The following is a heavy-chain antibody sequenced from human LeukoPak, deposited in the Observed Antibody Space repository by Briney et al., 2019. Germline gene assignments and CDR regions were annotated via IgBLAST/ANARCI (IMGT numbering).Heavy chain of an antibody. V-gene: IGHV1-24*01. CDR1: GYTLTELS. CDR3: ATDHIAVAGNTDY. D-gene: IGHD6-19*01. CDR2: FDPEDGET. J-gene: IGHJ4*02. Sequence: ASVKVSCKVSGYTLTELSMHWVRQAPGKGVEWMGGFDPEDGETIYAQKFQGRVTMTEDTSTDTAYMELSSLRSEDTAVYYCATDHIAVAGNTDYWGQGTLVTVSS.